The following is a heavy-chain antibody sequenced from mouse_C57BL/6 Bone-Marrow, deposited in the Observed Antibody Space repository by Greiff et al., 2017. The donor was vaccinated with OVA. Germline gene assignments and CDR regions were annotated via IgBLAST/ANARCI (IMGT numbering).Heavy chain of an antibody. CDR1: GYSITSGYY. CDR3: ARPYGKDAIDY. V-gene: IGHV3-6*01. J-gene: IGHJ4*01. CDR2: ISYDGSN. D-gene: IGHD2-1*01. Sequence: EVKLQESGPGLVKPSQSLSLTCSVTGYSITSGYYWNWIRQFPGNKLEWMGYISYDGSNNYNPSLKNRISITRDTSKNQFFLKLNSVTTEDTATYYCARPYGKDAIDYWGQGTSVTVSS.